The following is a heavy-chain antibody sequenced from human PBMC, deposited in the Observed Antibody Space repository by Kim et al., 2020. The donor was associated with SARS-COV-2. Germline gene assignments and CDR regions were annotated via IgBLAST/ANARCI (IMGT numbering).Heavy chain of an antibody. V-gene: IGHV3-9*01. J-gene: IGHJ6*02. CDR1: GFTFDDYA. CDR2: ISWNSGSI. CDR3: AKDSYYYYGMDV. Sequence: GGSLRLSCAASGFTFDDYAMHWVRQAPGKGLEWVSGISWNSGSIGYADSVKGRFTISRDNAKNSLYLQMNSLRAEDTALYYCAKDSYYYYGMDVWGQGTTVTVSS.